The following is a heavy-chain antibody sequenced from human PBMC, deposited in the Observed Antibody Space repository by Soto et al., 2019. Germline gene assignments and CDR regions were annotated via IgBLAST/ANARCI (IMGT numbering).Heavy chain of an antibody. V-gene: IGHV4-39*01. J-gene: IGHJ4*02. CDR3: ARLGYDFWSGYYQKANFDY. Sequence: PSETLSLTCTVSGGSISSSSYYWGWIRQPPGKGLEWIGSIYYSGSTYYNPSLKSRVTISVDTSKNQFSLKLSSVTAADTAVYYCARLGYDFWSGYYQKANFDYWGQGTLVTVSS. CDR1: GGSISSSSYY. CDR2: IYYSGST. D-gene: IGHD3-3*01.